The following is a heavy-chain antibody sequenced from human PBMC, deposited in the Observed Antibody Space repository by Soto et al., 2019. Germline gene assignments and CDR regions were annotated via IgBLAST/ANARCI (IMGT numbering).Heavy chain of an antibody. J-gene: IGHJ4*02. CDR2: IYYSGNT. D-gene: IGHD3-3*01. CDR1: GGSINSSNYY. CDR3: ARRKWGNYDVDY. V-gene: IGHV4-39*01. Sequence: QLQLQESGPGLVKPSETLSLTCTVSGGSINSSNYYWGWIRQPPGKGLEWIGTIYYSGNTYYNPSVKRRVAISVDTSKNQCSLKLSSVTAADTAVFYCARRKWGNYDVDYWGQGTLVTVSS.